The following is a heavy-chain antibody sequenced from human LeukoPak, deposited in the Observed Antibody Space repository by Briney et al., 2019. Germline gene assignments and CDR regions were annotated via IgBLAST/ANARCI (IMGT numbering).Heavy chain of an antibody. CDR2: ISYNGNT. CDR1: GGSISSYY. D-gene: IGHD5-24*01. J-gene: IGHJ6*03. V-gene: IGHV4-59*01. CDR3: ARDPRLQGDYYMDY. Sequence: KPSEALSLTCTVSGGSISSYYWTWIRQPPGKGLEWIGYISYNGNTNYNPSLMSRVTISIDTSKNQFSLILRSVTAADTAVYYCARDPRLQGDYYMDYGGKGTTVTVSS.